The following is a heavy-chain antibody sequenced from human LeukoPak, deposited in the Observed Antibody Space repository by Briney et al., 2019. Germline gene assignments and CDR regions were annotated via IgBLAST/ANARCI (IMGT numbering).Heavy chain of an antibody. CDR1: GGSISSYY. V-gene: IGHV4-59*12. J-gene: IGHJ3*02. Sequence: SETLSLTCTVSGGSISSYYWSWIRQPPGKGLEWIGYIYYSGSTNYNPSLKSRVTMSVDTSKNQFSLKLSSVTAADTAVYYCALLAYYYDSSGYYSHDAFDIWGQGTMVTVSS. CDR3: ALLAYYYDSSGYYSHDAFDI. CDR2: IYYSGST. D-gene: IGHD3-22*01.